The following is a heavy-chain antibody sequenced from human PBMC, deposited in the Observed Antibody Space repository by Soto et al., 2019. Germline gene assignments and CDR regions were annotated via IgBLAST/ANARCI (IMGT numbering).Heavy chain of an antibody. CDR3: ARAYLGRLPRRADYYYAMDV. CDR1: GFSFRDYD. J-gene: IGHJ6*02. Sequence: EVQLVESGGGSVQPGESLRLSCAASGFSFRDYDMHWFRQRTGKGLEWVSGLGAADDPYYIASVKGRFSVSRDNAKNSLYLQMNNLRVDDTAVYFCARAYLGRLPRRADYYYAMDVWGRGTTVTVSS. V-gene: IGHV3-13*05. CDR2: LGAADDP. D-gene: IGHD1-26*01.